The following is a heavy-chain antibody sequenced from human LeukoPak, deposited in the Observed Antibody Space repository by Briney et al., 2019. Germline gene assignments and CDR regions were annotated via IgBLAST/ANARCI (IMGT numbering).Heavy chain of an antibody. CDR2: ISGSGDST. CDR1: GFTFSSYS. CDR3: ARDPARYYDGSDYHQFDF. V-gene: IGHV3-23*01. J-gene: IGHJ4*02. D-gene: IGHD3-22*01. Sequence: GGSLRLSCAVSGFTFSSYSMSWVRQAPGKGLEWVSAISGSGDSTYYADSVKGRFIISRDNAKNSLYLQMNSLRAEDTALYYCARDPARYYDGSDYHQFDFWGQGTLVTVSS.